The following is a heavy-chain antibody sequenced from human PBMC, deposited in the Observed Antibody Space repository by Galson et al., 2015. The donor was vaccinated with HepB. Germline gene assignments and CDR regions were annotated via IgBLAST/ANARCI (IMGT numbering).Heavy chain of an antibody. CDR1: GFSFSGSW. CDR2: IKQDASEK. Sequence: ASGFSFSGSWMSWVRQAPGKGLEWVANIKQDASEKYYVDSVKGRFAIPRDNAKTSLYLQMNSLGAGDTAVYYCARGPRYGAFDIRGQGTVVTVSS. V-gene: IGHV3-7*03. D-gene: IGHD4-17*01. J-gene: IGHJ3*02. CDR3: ARGPRYGAFDI.